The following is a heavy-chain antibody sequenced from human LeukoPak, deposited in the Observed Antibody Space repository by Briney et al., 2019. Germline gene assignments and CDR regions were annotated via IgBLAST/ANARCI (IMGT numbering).Heavy chain of an antibody. CDR2: IWYDGSNK. Sequence: GGSLRLSCAASGFTFSSYGMHWVRQAPGKRLEWVAVIWYDGSNKYYADSVKGRFTISRDNSKNTLYLQMNSLRAEDTAVYYCARESYSGYEGFDYWGQGTLVTVSS. D-gene: IGHD5-12*01. J-gene: IGHJ4*02. V-gene: IGHV3-33*01. CDR3: ARESYSGYEGFDY. CDR1: GFTFSSYG.